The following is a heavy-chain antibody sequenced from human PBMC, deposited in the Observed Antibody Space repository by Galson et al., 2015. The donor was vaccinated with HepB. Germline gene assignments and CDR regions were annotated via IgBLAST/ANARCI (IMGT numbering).Heavy chain of an antibody. D-gene: IGHD3-10*01. CDR1: GGTFSSYA. Sequence: SVKVSCKASGGTFSSYAISWVRQAPGQGLEWMGGIIPIFGTANYAQKFQGRVTITADESTSTAYMELSSLRSEDTAVYYCARQAEGDYYGSGSYYPPKYYYMDVWGKGTTVTVSS. CDR2: IIPIFGTA. V-gene: IGHV1-69*13. J-gene: IGHJ6*03. CDR3: ARQAEGDYYGSGSYYPPKYYYMDV.